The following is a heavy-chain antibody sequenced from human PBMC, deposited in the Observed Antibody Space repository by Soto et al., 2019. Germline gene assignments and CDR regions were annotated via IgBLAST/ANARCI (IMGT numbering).Heavy chain of an antibody. CDR3: ATSYGNACYTY. CDR2: RHYTGFS. V-gene: IGHV4-59*02. Sequence: QVQLQESGPGLVTPSETLSLTCSFSGDSVTSHYLTWIRQSPEKGLEWIGYRHYTGFSHYNPSLKSRLTLSVDRSKNQLTLQLTSVTVADTAVYYCATSYGNACYTYWGQGTQVTVCS. CDR1: GDSVTSHY. D-gene: IGHD4-4*01. J-gene: IGHJ4*02.